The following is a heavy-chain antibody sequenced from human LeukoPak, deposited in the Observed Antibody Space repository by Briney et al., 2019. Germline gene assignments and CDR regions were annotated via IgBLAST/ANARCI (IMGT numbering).Heavy chain of an antibody. D-gene: IGHD4-17*01. CDR1: GFTFSRYG. Sequence: GGSLRLSCAASGFTFSRYGMHWVRQAPGKGLEWVAVISYDGSNEYYADSVKGRFSISRDNSKNTLYLQMNSLRAEDTAVYYCARGHTAVTRHFDFWGQGTLATVSS. J-gene: IGHJ4*02. V-gene: IGHV3-30*03. CDR2: ISYDGSNE. CDR3: ARGHTAVTRHFDF.